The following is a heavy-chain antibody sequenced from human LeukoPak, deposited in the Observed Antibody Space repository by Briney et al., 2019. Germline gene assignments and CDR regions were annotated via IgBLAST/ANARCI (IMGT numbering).Heavy chain of an antibody. D-gene: IGHD3-10*01. J-gene: IGHJ4*02. CDR2: IYYSGST. CDR3: ARLGSITMVRGVIDY. Sequence: SETLSLTCTVSGGSISSYYWSWIRQPPGKGLEWIGYIYYSGSTYYNPSLKSRVTISVDTSKNQFSLKLSSVTAADTAVYYCARLGSITMVRGVIDYWGQGTLVTVSS. CDR1: GGSISSYY. V-gene: IGHV4-59*08.